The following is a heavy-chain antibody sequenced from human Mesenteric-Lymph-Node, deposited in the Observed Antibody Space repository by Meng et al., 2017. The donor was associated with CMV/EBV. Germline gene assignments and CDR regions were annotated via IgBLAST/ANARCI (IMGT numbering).Heavy chain of an antibody. CDR2: ISSSSTI. V-gene: IGHV3-48*04. D-gene: IGHD4-17*01. Sequence: GGSLRLSCAASGFTFSSYSMNWVRQAPGKGLEGVSYISSSSTIYYADSVKGRFTISRDNAKNSLYLQMNSLRAEDTAVYYCARDGNGDYSWFDYWGQGTLVTVSS. CDR3: ARDGNGDYSWFDY. CDR1: GFTFSSYS. J-gene: IGHJ4*02.